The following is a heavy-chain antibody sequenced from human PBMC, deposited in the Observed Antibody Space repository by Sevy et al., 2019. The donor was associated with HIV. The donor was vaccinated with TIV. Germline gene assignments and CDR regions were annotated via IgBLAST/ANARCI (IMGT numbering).Heavy chain of an antibody. CDR3: ARVFYRNWFDP. Sequence: GGSLRLSCAASGFTFSSYSMNWVRQAPGKGLEWVSYISSSSSTIYYADSVKGRFTISRDNAKNSLYLQMNSLGAEGTAVYYCARVFYRNWFDPWGQGTLVTVSS. V-gene: IGHV3-48*01. CDR1: GFTFSSYS. CDR2: ISSSSSTI. D-gene: IGHD1-26*01. J-gene: IGHJ5*02.